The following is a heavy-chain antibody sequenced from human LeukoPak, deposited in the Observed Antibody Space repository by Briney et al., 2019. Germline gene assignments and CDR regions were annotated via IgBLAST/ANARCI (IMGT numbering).Heavy chain of an antibody. J-gene: IGHJ6*02. V-gene: IGHV1-2*02. CDR1: GYTFTGYY. D-gene: IGHD7-27*01. Sequence: ASVKVSCKASGYTFTGYYMHWVRQAPGQGLEWMGWINPNSGGTNYAQKFQGRVTMTRDMSISTAYMELSRLRSDDTAVYYCARPLGITYYYGMDVWGQGTTVTVSS. CDR3: ARPLGITYYYGMDV. CDR2: INPNSGGT.